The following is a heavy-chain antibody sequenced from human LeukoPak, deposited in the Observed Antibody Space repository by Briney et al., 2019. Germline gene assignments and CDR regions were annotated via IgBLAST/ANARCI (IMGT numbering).Heavy chain of an antibody. V-gene: IGHV1-18*01. J-gene: IGHJ1*01. CDR3: ARDRPNDSSGYYYPAEYFQH. D-gene: IGHD3-22*01. CDR1: GYTFTSYG. CDR2: ISAYNGNT. Sequence: GASVKVSCKASGYTFTSYGISWVRQAPGQGLEWRGWISAYNGNTNYAQKLQGRVTMTTDTSTSTAYMELRSLRSDDTAVYYCARDRPNDSSGYYYPAEYFQHWGQGTLVTVSS.